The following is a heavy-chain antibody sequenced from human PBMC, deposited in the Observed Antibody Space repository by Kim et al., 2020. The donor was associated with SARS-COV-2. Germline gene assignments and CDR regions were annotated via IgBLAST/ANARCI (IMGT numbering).Heavy chain of an antibody. D-gene: IGHD3-10*01. CDR3: AGARALVRGAICGFDS. J-gene: IGHJ6*01. CDR1: GFTFSSSW. CDR2: IKEDGRTK. Sequence: GGSLRLSCAASGFTFSSSWMTWVRQAPGKGLEWVANIKEDGRTKYYVDSVKGRFTISRDNAKNTLYLQMNSLRTEDTAIYFCAGARALVRGAICGFDSWGQRNTGTV. V-gene: IGHV3-7*03.